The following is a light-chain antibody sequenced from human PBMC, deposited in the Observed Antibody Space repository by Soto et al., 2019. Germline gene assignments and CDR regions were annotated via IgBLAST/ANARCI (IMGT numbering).Light chain of an antibody. CDR3: CSDAGSSTV. J-gene: IGLJ1*01. CDR1: SSNVGSYNL. V-gene: IGLV2-23*02. Sequence: QSALTQPASVSGSPGQSITISCTGTSSNVGSYNLVSWYQQHPGKAPKLMICEVSKRPSGVSNRFSGSKSGNTASLTISGLQAEDEADYYCCSDAGSSTVFGTGTKVTVL. CDR2: EVS.